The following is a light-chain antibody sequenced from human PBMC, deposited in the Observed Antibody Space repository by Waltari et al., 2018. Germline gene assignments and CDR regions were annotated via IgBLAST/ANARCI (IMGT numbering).Light chain of an antibody. V-gene: IGKV3-20*01. CDR1: QSISRT. J-gene: IGKJ1*01. CDR2: GAS. Sequence: EIVLTQSPGTLSLSPGERATLSCRASQSISRTLAWYQQKPGQAPRLPIYGASTRPTGIPDRFSGSGSGTDFSLTISRLEPEDFAVYYCQHYVRLPVTFGQGTKVEIK. CDR3: QHYVRLPVT.